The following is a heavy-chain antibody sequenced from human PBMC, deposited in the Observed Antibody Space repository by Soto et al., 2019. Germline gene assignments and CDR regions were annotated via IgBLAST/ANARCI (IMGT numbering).Heavy chain of an antibody. CDR3: ARQGIGNLHGLVDV. J-gene: IGHJ6*02. Sequence: QVQLQESGPGLVKPSETLSLTCTVSGGSIDGYNCAWIRQPPGKALEWVGYVYYNGGSSYNPSPQSRVTLSMDTSKSQFSLQLRSVTAADTAVYYCARQGIGNLHGLVDVWGRGTTVTVSS. CDR2: VYYNGGS. V-gene: IGHV4-59*08. D-gene: IGHD3-10*01. CDR1: GGSIDGYN.